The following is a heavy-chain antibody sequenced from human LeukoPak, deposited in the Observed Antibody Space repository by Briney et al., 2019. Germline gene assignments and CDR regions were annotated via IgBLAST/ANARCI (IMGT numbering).Heavy chain of an antibody. Sequence: GGSLRLSCAASGFTFSKYWMLWVRQAQGKGLESASRINTDGTVTTYADSVKGRFTVSRDNADNTMFLQMNSVRDEDTAVYYCATKQWLAPPPDSWGQGTPVTVSS. CDR2: INTDGTVT. CDR1: GFTFSKYW. V-gene: IGHV3-74*01. D-gene: IGHD6-19*01. J-gene: IGHJ4*02. CDR3: ATKQWLAPPPDS.